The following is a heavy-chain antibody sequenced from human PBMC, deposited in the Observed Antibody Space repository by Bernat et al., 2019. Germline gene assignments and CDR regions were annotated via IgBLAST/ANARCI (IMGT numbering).Heavy chain of an antibody. D-gene: IGHD2-15*01. CDR3: ARGCSGGSCYGLDAFDI. CDR1: GFTFSSYG. Sequence: QVQLVESGGGVVQPGRSLRLSCAAPGFTFSSYGMHWVRQAPGKGLEWVAVIWYDGSNKYYADAVKGRFTISRDNSKNTLYLQMNSLRAEDTAVYYCARGCSGGSCYGLDAFDIWGQGTMVTVSS. CDR2: IWYDGSNK. J-gene: IGHJ3*02. V-gene: IGHV3-33*01.